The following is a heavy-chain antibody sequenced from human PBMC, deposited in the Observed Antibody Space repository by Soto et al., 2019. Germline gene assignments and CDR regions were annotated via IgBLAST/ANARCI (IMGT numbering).Heavy chain of an antibody. J-gene: IGHJ4*02. Sequence: ASVKVSCKASGYTFTSYGISWVRQAPGQGLEWMGWISAYNGNTNYAQKLQGRVTMTTDTSTSTAYMELRSLRSDDTAVYYCARGPSVVVPAAEDHDYWGQGTLVTVSS. CDR3: ARGPSVVVPAAEDHDY. D-gene: IGHD2-2*01. V-gene: IGHV1-18*01. CDR1: GYTFTSYG. CDR2: ISAYNGNT.